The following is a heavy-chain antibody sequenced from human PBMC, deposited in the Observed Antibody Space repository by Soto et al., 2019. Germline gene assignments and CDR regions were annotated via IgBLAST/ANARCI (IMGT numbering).Heavy chain of an antibody. Sequence: PSQTLSLTCAISGDSVSSNSATWNWIRQSPSRGLEWLGRTYYRSKWYNDYAVSVKSRITINPDTSKNQFSLQLNSVTPEDTSVYYCARDKQQLFYGKTFDYWGQGTLVTVSS. D-gene: IGHD6-13*01. CDR1: GDSVSSNSAT. V-gene: IGHV6-1*01. CDR2: TYYRSKWYN. CDR3: ARDKQQLFYGKTFDY. J-gene: IGHJ4*02.